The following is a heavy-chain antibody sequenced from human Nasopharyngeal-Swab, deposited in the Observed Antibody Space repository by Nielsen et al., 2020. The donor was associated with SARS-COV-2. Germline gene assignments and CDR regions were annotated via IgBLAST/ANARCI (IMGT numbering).Heavy chain of an antibody. CDR2: IYYSGST. Sequence: SETLSLTCTVSGGSISSYYWSWVRPPPGKGLEWVGYIYYSGSTNYNPSLKSRVTISVDTSKNQFSLKLSSVTAADTAVYYCARDSVYYGDYQPYYGMDVWGQGTTVTVSS. J-gene: IGHJ6*02. CDR3: ARDSVYYGDYQPYYGMDV. V-gene: IGHV4-59*13. CDR1: GGSISSYY. D-gene: IGHD4-17*01.